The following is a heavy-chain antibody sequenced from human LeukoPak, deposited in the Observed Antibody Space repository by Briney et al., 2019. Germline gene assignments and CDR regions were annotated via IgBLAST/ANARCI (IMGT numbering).Heavy chain of an antibody. J-gene: IGHJ6*03. D-gene: IGHD2-2*03. Sequence: SETLSLTCTVSGGSISSYYWSWIRQPPGKGLEWIGYIYYSGSTNYNPSLKSRVTISVDTSKSQFSLKLSSVTAADTAVYYCARVEGGYCSSTSCPMDVWGKGTTVTVSS. CDR3: ARVEGGYCSSTSCPMDV. CDR1: GGSISSYY. V-gene: IGHV4-59*01. CDR2: IYYSGST.